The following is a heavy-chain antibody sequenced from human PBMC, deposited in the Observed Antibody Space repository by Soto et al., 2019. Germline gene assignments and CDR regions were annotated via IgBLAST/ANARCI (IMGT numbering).Heavy chain of an antibody. D-gene: IGHD3-3*01. Sequence: GGSLRLSCAASGFTFSSYGMHWVRQAPGKGLEWVAVISYDGSNKYYADSVKGRFTISRDNSKNTLYLQMNSLSAEDTAVYYCAKEDHSYEFWSGYYTKYYYYGMDVWGQGTTVTVSS. V-gene: IGHV3-30*18. J-gene: IGHJ6*02. CDR1: GFTFSSYG. CDR2: ISYDGSNK. CDR3: AKEDHSYEFWSGYYTKYYYYGMDV.